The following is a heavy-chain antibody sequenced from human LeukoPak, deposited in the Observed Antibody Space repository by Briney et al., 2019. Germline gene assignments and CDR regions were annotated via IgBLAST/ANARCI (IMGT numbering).Heavy chain of an antibody. CDR1: GYTFTGYY. Sequence: ASVKVSCKASGYTFTGYYMHWVRQAPGQGPEWMGWINPNSGVTNYAQRFQGRVTMTRDTSISTAYMDLSRLRYDDTAVYYCARDRDGYCTNGVCYFDYWGKGTLVTVSS. J-gene: IGHJ4*02. V-gene: IGHV1-2*02. CDR2: INPNSGVT. D-gene: IGHD2-8*01. CDR3: ARDRDGYCTNGVCYFDY.